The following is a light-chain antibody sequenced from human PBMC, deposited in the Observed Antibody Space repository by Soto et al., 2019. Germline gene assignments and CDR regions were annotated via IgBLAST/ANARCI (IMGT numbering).Light chain of an antibody. J-gene: IGLJ1*01. CDR2: KDS. CDR1: ALPKQY. V-gene: IGLV3-25*02. CDR3: QSADSSGTYYV. Sequence: FELTQPPSVSVSPGQTARITCSGDALPKQYAYWYQQKPGQAPVLVIYKDSERPSGIPERFSGSSSGTTVTLTISGVQAEDEADYYCQSADSSGTYYVFGTGTKVTVL.